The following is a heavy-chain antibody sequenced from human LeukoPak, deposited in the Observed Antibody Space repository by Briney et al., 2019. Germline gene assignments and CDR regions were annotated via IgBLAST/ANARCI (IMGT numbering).Heavy chain of an antibody. J-gene: IGHJ3*01. CDR2: IIGSGSEM. Sequence: GGSLRLSCGGSGVTFNFYSMKWVRQAPGKGLEWVASIIGSGSEMFYADSLKGRFTISRDNSKNSLYLQMNSLRVEDTAVYYCTKVQSDIVGAMFFSFDVWGQGTMVSVSS. CDR3: TKVQSDIVGAMFFSFDV. CDR1: GVTFNFYS. V-gene: IGHV3-21*06. D-gene: IGHD1-26*01.